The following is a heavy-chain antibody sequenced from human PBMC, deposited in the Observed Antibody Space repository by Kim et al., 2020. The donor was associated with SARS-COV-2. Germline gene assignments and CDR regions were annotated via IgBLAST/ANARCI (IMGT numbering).Heavy chain of an antibody. J-gene: IGHJ6*02. D-gene: IGHD6-13*01. V-gene: IGHV1-2*04. CDR2: INPNSGGT. Sequence: ASVKVSCKASGYTFTGYYMHWVRQAPGQGLEWMGWINPNSGGTNYAQKFQGWVTMTRDTSISTAYMELSRLRSDDTAVYYCARGGLVIAAAGTEPRYYYYGMDVWGQGTTVTVSS. CDR1: GYTFTGYY. CDR3: ARGGLVIAAAGTEPRYYYYGMDV.